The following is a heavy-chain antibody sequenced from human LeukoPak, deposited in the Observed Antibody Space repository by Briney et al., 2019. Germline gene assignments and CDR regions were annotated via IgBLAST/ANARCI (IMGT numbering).Heavy chain of an antibody. Sequence: ASVKVSCKASGYTFTGYYMYWVRQAPGQGLEWMGWINSNSGDTNYAQQFQGRVTLARDPSISTAYMELSRLKSDDTAVYYCARGRSGWSNDAFDIWGQGTMVTVSS. CDR1: GYTFTGYY. D-gene: IGHD6-19*01. CDR2: INSNSGDT. V-gene: IGHV1-2*02. CDR3: ARGRSGWSNDAFDI. J-gene: IGHJ3*02.